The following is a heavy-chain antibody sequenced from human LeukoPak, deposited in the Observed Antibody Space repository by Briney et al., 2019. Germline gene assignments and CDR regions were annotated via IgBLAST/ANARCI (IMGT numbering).Heavy chain of an antibody. CDR1: GYTFTGYY. D-gene: IGHD3-10*01. J-gene: IGHJ4*02. Sequence: GASVRVSCKASGYTFTGYYMHWVRQAPGQGLEWMGWINPNSGGTNYAQKFQGRVTMTRDTSISTAYMELSRLRSDDTAVYYCARGGYYGSGRRIDYWGQGTLVTVSS. CDR3: ARGGYYGSGRRIDY. CDR2: INPNSGGT. V-gene: IGHV1-2*02.